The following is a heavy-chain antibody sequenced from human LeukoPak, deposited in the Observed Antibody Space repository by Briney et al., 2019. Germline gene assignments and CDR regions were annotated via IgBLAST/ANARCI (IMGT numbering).Heavy chain of an antibody. CDR3: AKKQQAGTGWNYMDV. J-gene: IGHJ6*03. CDR1: GFTFSSNA. D-gene: IGHD1-1*01. Sequence: GGSLRLSCAASGFTFSSNAMTWVRQAPGKGLEWVSAISGSGGSTYYADSVRGRFTISRDNSRNTVYLHMNSLRAEDTAVYHCAKKQQAGTGWNYMDVWGTGTTVTVSS. CDR2: ISGSGGST. V-gene: IGHV3-23*01.